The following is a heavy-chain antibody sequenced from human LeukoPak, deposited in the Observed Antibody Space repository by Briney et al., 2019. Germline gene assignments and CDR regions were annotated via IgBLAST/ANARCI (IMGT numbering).Heavy chain of an antibody. V-gene: IGHV3-33*01. J-gene: IGHJ4*02. Sequence: GGSLRLSCAASGFTFSSYGMHWVRQAPGKGLEWVAVIWYDGSNKYYADSVEGRFTISRDNSKNTLYLQMNSLRAEDTAVYYCARDSGVVVAATTNFDYWGQGTLVTVSS. CDR1: GFTFSSYG. CDR2: IWYDGSNK. CDR3: ARDSGVVVAATTNFDY. D-gene: IGHD2-15*01.